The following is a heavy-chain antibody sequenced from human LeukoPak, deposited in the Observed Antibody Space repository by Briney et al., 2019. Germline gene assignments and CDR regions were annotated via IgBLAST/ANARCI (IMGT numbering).Heavy chain of an antibody. Sequence: GGSLRLSCAASGFTFSSYSMNWVRQAPGKGLEWVSYISSSSSTIYYADSVKGRFTISRDNAKNSLYLQRNSLRAEDTAVYYCARDPASRGPYYYDSSGYLWGQGTLVTVSS. CDR3: ARDPASRGPYYYDSSGYL. J-gene: IGHJ4*02. V-gene: IGHV3-48*04. CDR1: GFTFSSYS. CDR2: ISSSSSTI. D-gene: IGHD3-22*01.